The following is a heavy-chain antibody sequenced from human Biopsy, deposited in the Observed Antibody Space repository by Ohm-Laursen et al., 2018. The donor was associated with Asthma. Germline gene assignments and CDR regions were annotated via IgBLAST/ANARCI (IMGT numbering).Heavy chain of an antibody. CDR3: ARVQKSPGDRWFDP. CDR1: AYTFIGYH. D-gene: IGHD7-27*01. Sequence: ASVKVSCKASAYTFIGYHLHWGRQAPGEGLEWMGRINPNGGATIYAQKFQGRVTMTRDTSISTAYMELSRLTSDDTAVYYCARVQKSPGDRWFDPWGQGTLVTVSS. V-gene: IGHV1-2*06. CDR2: INPNGGAT. J-gene: IGHJ5*02.